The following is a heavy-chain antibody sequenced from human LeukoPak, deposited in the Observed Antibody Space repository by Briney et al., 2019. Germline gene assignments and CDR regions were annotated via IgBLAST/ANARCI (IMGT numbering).Heavy chain of an antibody. J-gene: IGHJ4*02. Sequence: PGGSLRLSCAASGFTFSFYAMTWVRRSPGKGLEWVSAISGGGGTTYYAELVKGRFTISRDNSKNTLYLQMNRLRAEDTAVYYCAKFYDILTGYFDYWGQGTLVTVSS. D-gene: IGHD3-9*01. CDR1: GFTFSFYA. CDR2: ISGGGGTT. CDR3: AKFYDILTGYFDY. V-gene: IGHV3-23*01.